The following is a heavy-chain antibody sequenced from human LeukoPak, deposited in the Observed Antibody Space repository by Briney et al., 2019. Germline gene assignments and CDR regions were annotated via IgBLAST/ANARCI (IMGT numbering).Heavy chain of an antibody. J-gene: IGHJ4*02. D-gene: IGHD4-17*01. CDR2: ISYDGSNK. CDR1: GFTFSSYA. Sequence: GGSLRLSCAASGFTFSSYAMHWVRQAPGKGLEWVAVISYDGSNKYYADSVKGRFTISRDNSKNTLYLQMNSLRAEDTAVYYCARDPSPDYGDYLDYWGQGTLVTVSS. CDR3: ARDPSPDYGDYLDY. V-gene: IGHV3-30-3*01.